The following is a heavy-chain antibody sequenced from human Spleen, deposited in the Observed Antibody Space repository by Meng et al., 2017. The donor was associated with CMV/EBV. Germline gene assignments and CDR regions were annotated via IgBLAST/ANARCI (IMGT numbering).Heavy chain of an antibody. J-gene: IGHJ3*02. CDR3: ARASSLMITFGGVRGTFDI. CDR1: SISNFY. Sequence: SISNFYWSWIRQPPGKGLEWIGYIYYSGGTIFNSSLKSRVTLSVDTSKNQFSLKLSSVTAADTAVYYCARASSLMITFGGVRGTFDIWGQGTMVTVSS. D-gene: IGHD3-16*01. CDR2: IYYSGGT. V-gene: IGHV4-59*01.